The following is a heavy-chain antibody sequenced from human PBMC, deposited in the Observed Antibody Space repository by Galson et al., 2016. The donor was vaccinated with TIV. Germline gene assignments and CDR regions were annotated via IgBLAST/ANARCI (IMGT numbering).Heavy chain of an antibody. CDR1: GFSLKDYG. CDR2: IGYDGNEI. J-gene: IGHJ4*02. D-gene: IGHD3-10*01. CDR3: ARVSNPDYHGWGSSWKY. V-gene: IGHV3-30*03. Sequence: SLRLSCAVSGFSLKDYGTHWVRQAPGKGLEWVAVIGYDGNEIYYVDSVKGRFTISRDNAKDSLYLQMNSPRAEDTAVYYCARVSNPDYHGWGSSWKYWGQGTLVTVSS.